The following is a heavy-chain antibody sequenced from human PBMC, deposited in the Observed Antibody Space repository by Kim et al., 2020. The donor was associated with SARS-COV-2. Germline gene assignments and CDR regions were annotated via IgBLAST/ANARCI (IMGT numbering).Heavy chain of an antibody. CDR2: IWHDGSNK. V-gene: IGHV3-33*01. J-gene: IGHJ4*02. CDR3: ARDDILSGYTIDY. D-gene: IGHD3-9*01. Sequence: GGSLRLSCTASGFTFYDYGMHWVRQAPGKGLDWVAVIWHDGSNKYYADSVKGRFTISRDDAKNTLYLQMSSLRAEDTAVYFCARDDILSGYTIDYWGQGT. CDR1: GFTFYDYG.